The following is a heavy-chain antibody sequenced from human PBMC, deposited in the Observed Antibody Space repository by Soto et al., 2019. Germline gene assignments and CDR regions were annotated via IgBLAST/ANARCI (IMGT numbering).Heavy chain of an antibody. CDR2: ISGSGGST. CDR3: VRVRGLGCSGGSCYPPRLGVFYYFDY. Sequence: GGSLRLSCAASGFTFSSYAMSWVRQAPGKGLEWVSAISGSGGSTYYADSVKGRFTISRDNSKNTLYLQMNSLRAEDTAVYYCVRVRGLGCSGGSCYPPRLGVFYYFDYWGQGTLVTASS. CDR1: GFTFSSYA. D-gene: IGHD2-15*01. V-gene: IGHV3-23*01. J-gene: IGHJ4*02.